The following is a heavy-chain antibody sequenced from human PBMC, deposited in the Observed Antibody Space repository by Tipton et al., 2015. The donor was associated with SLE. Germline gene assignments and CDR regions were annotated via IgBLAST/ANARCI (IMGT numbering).Heavy chain of an antibody. CDR3: ARGWILRFLEERSDAFDI. Sequence: TLSLTCAVYGGSFSGYYWSWIRQPPGKGLEWIGEINHSGSTNYNPPLKSRVTISVDTSKNQFSLKLSSVTAADTAVYYCARGWILRFLEERSDAFDIWGQGTMVTVSS. CDR2: INHSGST. D-gene: IGHD3-3*01. CDR1: GGSFSGYY. V-gene: IGHV4-34*01. J-gene: IGHJ3*02.